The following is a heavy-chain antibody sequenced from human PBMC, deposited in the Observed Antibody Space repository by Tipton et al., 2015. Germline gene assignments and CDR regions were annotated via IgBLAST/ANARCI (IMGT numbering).Heavy chain of an antibody. CDR1: GASTSAGGYA. CDR2: VYDNGRS. Sequence: TLSLTCTVSGASTSAGGYAWSWIRQHPGKGLEWIGHVYDNGRSHYNAALKSRVTISMDTAWNQFSLKLNSVTVADTAVYYCARESGWFDPWGQGTLVIVSS. J-gene: IGHJ5*02. V-gene: IGHV4-31*03. CDR3: ARESGWFDP.